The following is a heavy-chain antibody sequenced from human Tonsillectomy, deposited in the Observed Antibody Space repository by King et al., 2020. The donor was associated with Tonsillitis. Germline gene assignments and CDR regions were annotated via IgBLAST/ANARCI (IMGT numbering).Heavy chain of an antibody. CDR3: ARLSRFLEWLPDY. V-gene: IGHV4-59*01. CDR1: GGSINNYY. J-gene: IGHJ4*02. CDR2: ISDSGST. Sequence: QLQESGPGLVKPSETLSLTCTVSGGSINNYYWSWIRQPPGKGLEWIGDISDSGSTNYNPSLKSRVTISVDTSKNQFSLRLSSVTAADTAVYYCARLSRFLEWLPDYWGQGTLVTVSS. D-gene: IGHD3-3*01.